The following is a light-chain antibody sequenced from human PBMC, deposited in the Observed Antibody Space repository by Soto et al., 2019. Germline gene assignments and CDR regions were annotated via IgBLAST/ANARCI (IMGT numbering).Light chain of an antibody. CDR3: QLYGRSTMYT. J-gene: IGKJ2*01. CDR2: GAS. V-gene: IGKV3-20*01. CDR1: QSVSSSS. Sequence: EIVLTQSPGTQSLSPGERATLSCRASQSVSSSSLAWYQQKPGQAPRLLIYGASSRATGIPDRFSGSGSGTDFTLTIIRLEPEDFAVYYCQLYGRSTMYTFGQGTRLEIK.